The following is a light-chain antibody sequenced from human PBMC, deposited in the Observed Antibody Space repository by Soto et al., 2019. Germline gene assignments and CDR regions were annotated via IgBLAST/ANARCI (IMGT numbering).Light chain of an antibody. J-gene: IGLJ1*01. CDR2: EVT. Sequence: QSALAQPGSVSGSPGQSITISCTGTSSDVGAYNYVSWYQQHPGKAPKLMIYEVTNRPSGVSTRFSGSKSGNTASLTISGLQAEDEADYYCQSYDSSLSGYVFGTGTKVTVL. CDR3: QSYDSSLSGYV. V-gene: IGLV2-14*01. CDR1: SSDVGAYNY.